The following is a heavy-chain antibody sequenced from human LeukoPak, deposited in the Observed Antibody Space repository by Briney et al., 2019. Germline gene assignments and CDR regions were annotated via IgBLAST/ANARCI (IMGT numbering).Heavy chain of an antibody. CDR1: RFTFRSYW. V-gene: IGHV3-7*01. D-gene: IGHD2-15*01. Sequence: TGGPLRLPCKASRFTFRSYWMSWVRKSPGKGLEWVAKIIDDGSQKDYIHSLRGRFTIPTDNPKASLFLKMNSWSPEDTPVYNCARINAGTWWSFDSWGQGTLVTVSS. CDR3: ARINAGTWWSFDS. CDR2: IIDDGSQK. J-gene: IGHJ4*02.